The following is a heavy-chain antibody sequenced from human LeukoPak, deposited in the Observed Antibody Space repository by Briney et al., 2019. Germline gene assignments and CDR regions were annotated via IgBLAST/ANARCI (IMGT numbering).Heavy chain of an antibody. V-gene: IGHV4-39*01. CDR2: IHNTGST. Sequence: SKTLSLTCTVSDDSISSSSYYWGWIRQPPGKGLEWIGNIHNTGSTHYNPSLKSRVTISVDTSKNQFSLKLTPVTAADTAVYYCARRRGGSSFTDYWGQGTLVAVSS. D-gene: IGHD6-13*01. J-gene: IGHJ4*02. CDR3: ARRRGGSSFTDY. CDR1: DDSISSSSYY.